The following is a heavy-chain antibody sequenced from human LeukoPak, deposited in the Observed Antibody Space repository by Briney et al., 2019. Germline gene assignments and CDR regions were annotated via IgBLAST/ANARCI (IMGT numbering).Heavy chain of an antibody. CDR1: GVTFSNYN. CDR2: IGTGSDTI. J-gene: IGHJ5*02. CDR3: ARGSTVTTRPA. D-gene: IGHD4-17*01. V-gene: IGHV3-48*01. Sequence: PGGSLRLSCAASGVTFSNYNMNWVRQAPGKGLEWISYIGTGSDTINYADSVKGRFTISRDNAKNSLYLQMNSLRVEDTAVYYCARGSTVTTRPAWGQGPLVTVSA.